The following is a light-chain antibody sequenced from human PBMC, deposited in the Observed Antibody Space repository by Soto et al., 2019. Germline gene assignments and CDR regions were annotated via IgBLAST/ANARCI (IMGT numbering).Light chain of an antibody. J-gene: IGKJ4*01. CDR2: GAS. CDR3: QQYNNWPPLT. Sequence: EIVMTQSPATLSVSPGERATLSCRASQSVSSNLAWYQQKPGQAPRLLIYGASTRATGIPARFSGSGYGTEFTPTISSLQAEDVAVSYCQQYNNWPPLTFGGGTKVEIK. CDR1: QSVSSN. V-gene: IGKV3-15*01.